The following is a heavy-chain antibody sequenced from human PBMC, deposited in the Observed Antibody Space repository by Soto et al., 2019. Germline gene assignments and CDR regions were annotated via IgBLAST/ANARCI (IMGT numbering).Heavy chain of an antibody. V-gene: IGHV6-1*01. D-gene: IGHD3-10*01. CDR2: TYYRSKWYN. CDR1: GDRVSSNSAA. Sequence: SQTLSLTCAISGDRVSSNSAAWNWIRQSPSRGLEWLGRTYYRSKWYNDYAVSVKSRITINPDTSKNQFSLQLNSVTPEDTAVYYCARDHYGSGSYRFNWFDPWGQGTLVTVSS. CDR3: ARDHYGSGSYRFNWFDP. J-gene: IGHJ5*02.